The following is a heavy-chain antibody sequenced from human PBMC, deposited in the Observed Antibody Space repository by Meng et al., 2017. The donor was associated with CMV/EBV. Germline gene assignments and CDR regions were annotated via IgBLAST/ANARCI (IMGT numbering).Heavy chain of an antibody. CDR2: ISGSGGST. CDR1: GFTFSSYW. CDR3: AKDVLETYYDFWSGYYDRSYYYYGMDV. D-gene: IGHD3-3*01. V-gene: IGHV3-23*01. J-gene: IGHJ6*02. Sequence: GGSLRLSCAASGFTFSSYWMHWVRQAPGKGLEWVSAISGSGGSTYYADSVKGRFTISRDNSKNTLYLQMNSLRAEDTAVYYCAKDVLETYYDFWSGYYDRSYYYYGMDVWGQGTTVTVSS.